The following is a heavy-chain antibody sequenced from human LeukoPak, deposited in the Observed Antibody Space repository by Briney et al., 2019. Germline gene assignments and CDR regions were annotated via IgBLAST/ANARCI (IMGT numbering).Heavy chain of an antibody. CDR1: GFTFSSYW. D-gene: IGHD2-15*01. J-gene: IGHJ4*02. Sequence: QPGGSLRLSCAASGFTFSSYWMSWVRQAPGKGLEWVANIKQDGSEKYYVDSVKGRFTISRDNAKNSLYLQMNSLRAEDTAVYYCARGGWWDRRPYYFDYWGQGTLVTVSS. V-gene: IGHV3-7*01. CDR3: ARGGWWDRRPYYFDY. CDR2: IKQDGSEK.